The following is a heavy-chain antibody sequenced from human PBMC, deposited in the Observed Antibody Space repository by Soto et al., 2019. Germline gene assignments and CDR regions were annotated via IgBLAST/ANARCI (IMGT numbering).Heavy chain of an antibody. J-gene: IGHJ4*02. V-gene: IGHV3-30-3*01. CDR2: VSFDGSNK. D-gene: IGHD1-20*01. Sequence: GGSLRLSCAASGFTFSTHAMHGVRQAPGKGLECVAIVSFDGSNKYYADSVKGRFTISRDNSKNTLYLQMSGLTPEDTAVYYCARDQTGITTTGGGRIDHWGQGTLVTVSS. CDR1: GFTFSTHA. CDR3: ARDQTGITTTGGGRIDH.